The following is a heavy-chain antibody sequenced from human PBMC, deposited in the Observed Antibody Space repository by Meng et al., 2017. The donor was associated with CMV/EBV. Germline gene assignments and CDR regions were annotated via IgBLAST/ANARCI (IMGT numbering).Heavy chain of an antibody. CDR2: IYYSGST. D-gene: IGHD3-3*01. J-gene: IGHJ3*02. V-gene: IGHV4-59*01. CDR3: ARGRTIFDAFDI. Sequence: SETLSLTCTVSGGSISSYYWSWIRQPPGKGLEWIGYIYYSGSTNYNPSLKSRVTISVDTSKNQFSLKLSSVTAADTAVYYYARGRTIFDAFDIWGQGTMVTVSS. CDR1: GGSISSYY.